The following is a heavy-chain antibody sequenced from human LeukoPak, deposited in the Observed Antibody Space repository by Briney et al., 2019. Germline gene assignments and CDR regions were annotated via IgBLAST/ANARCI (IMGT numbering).Heavy chain of an antibody. CDR2: IKGDGSHT. Sequence: GGSLRLSCAASGFTFDDYAMHWVRQAPGKELVWVSRIKGDGSHTIYADSVKGRFTISRDNAKNTLYLQMKSLRDEDTAVYYCVRDWDHFDFDSWGQGTLVTVSS. CDR3: VRDWDHFDFDS. D-gene: IGHD1-14*01. J-gene: IGHJ5*01. V-gene: IGHV3-74*01. CDR1: GFTFDDYA.